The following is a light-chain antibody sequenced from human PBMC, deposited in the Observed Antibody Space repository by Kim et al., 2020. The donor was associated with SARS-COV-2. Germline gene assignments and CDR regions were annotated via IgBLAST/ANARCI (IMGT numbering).Light chain of an antibody. J-gene: IGKJ1*01. CDR2: AAS. CDR3: QKCDSAPWT. CDR1: QDISNY. V-gene: IGKV1-27*01. Sequence: VGDRVTITCRASQDISNYLAWFPLKPGKAPKLLIYAASALQPGVPSRFSGSGSGTDFTLTVTSLQPEDVATYYCQKCDSAPWTFGQGTKVDIK.